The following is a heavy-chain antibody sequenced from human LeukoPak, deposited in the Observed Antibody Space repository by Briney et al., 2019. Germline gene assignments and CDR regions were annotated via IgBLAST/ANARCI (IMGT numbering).Heavy chain of an antibody. CDR3: ARVPGSHYYYYMDV. V-gene: IGHV3-20*04. CDR2: ISRSGRAT. D-gene: IGHD3-10*01. CDR1: GFRFDDYE. J-gene: IGHJ6*03. Sequence: GGSLRLSCAASGFRFDDYEMSWVRQVSGKGLEYISGISRSGRATGYGDSVKGRITSSRDNAKNTLFLQMTSLRAEDTALYYCARVPGSHYYYYMDVWGKGTAVTVSS.